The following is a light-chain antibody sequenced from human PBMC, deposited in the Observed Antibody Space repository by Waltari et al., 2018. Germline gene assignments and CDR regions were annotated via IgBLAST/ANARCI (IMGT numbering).Light chain of an antibody. J-gene: IGKJ1*01. CDR3: QKHDRLPAT. V-gene: IGKV3-20*01. CDR2: GAS. CDR1: QSIGRY. Sequence: IVLTQSPDTLSLSPGERATLSCRASQSIGRYLVWYQQKPGQAHRLLIYGASTRASGIPDRFSGSGSGTDFSLTISRLEPEDFAVYHCQKHDRLPATFGQGTKVEIK.